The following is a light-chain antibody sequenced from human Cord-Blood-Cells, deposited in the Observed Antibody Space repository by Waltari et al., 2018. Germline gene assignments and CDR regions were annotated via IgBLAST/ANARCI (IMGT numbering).Light chain of an antibody. CDR1: SSDVGGYNL. CDR2: EGS. V-gene: IGLV2-23*01. Sequence: QSALTQPASVSGSPGQSIPISCTGTSSDVGGYNLCSWYQQHPGKAPKLMIYEGSKRPSGVSNRFSGSKSGNTASLTSSGLQAEDEADYYCCSYAGSSTLVFGGGTKLTVL. J-gene: IGLJ2*01. CDR3: CSYAGSSTLV.